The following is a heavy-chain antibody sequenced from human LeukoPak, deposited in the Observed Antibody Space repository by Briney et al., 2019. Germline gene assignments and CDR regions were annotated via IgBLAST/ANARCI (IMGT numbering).Heavy chain of an antibody. CDR2: ISGSGGST. J-gene: IGHJ4*02. CDR1: GFTFSSYA. Sequence: LPGGSLRLSCAASGFTFSSYAMSWVRQAPGKGLEWVSAISGSGGSTYYADSVKGRFTIFRDNSKNPLYLQMNSLRAEDTAVYYCAKGGYCSGGSCYSDYFDYWGQGTLVTVSS. D-gene: IGHD2-15*01. CDR3: AKGGYCSGGSCYSDYFDY. V-gene: IGHV3-23*01.